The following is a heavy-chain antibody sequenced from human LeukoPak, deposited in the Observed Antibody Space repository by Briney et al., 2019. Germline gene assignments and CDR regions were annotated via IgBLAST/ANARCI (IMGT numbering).Heavy chain of an antibody. Sequence: GGSLRLSCAAFGFTFSSYGMNWVRQAPGKGLECLSYISGGGLIIYYAHSVKARSTISTANPKNSLYLQMNSLKAQATSVYYCARMNCDIVTCYYLRAFDVWGQGTMVTVSS. D-gene: IGHD3-9*01. J-gene: IGHJ3*01. CDR2: ISGGGLII. V-gene: IGHV3-48*03. CDR1: GFTFSSYG. CDR3: ARMNCDIVTCYYLRAFDV.